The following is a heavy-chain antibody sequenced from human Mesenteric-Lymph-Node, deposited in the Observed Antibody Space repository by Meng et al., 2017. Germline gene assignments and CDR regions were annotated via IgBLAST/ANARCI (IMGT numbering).Heavy chain of an antibody. CDR2: IYSTEYT. Sequence: ESLKISCTVSGGSISSYYWSWIRQPAGKRLEWIGRIYSTEYTNYNPSLKSRATISVDTSKNQFSLKLRSVTAADTALYFCARAAASSSGLDWFDPWGQGILVTVSS. D-gene: IGHD6-19*01. J-gene: IGHJ5*02. CDR1: GGSISSYY. V-gene: IGHV4-4*07. CDR3: ARAAASSSGLDWFDP.